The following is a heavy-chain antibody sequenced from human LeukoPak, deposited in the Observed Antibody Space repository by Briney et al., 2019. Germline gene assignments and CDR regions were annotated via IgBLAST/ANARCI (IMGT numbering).Heavy chain of an antibody. V-gene: IGHV1-69*05. D-gene: IGHD1-1*01. CDR2: IIPIFGTA. J-gene: IGHJ6*03. CDR1: GGTFNSYA. Sequence: SVKVSCKASGGTFNSYAISWVRQAPGQGLEWMGGIIPIFGTANYAQKFQGRVTITTDESTSTAYMELSSLRSEDTAVYYCARDLERRRNYYYYMDVWGKGTTVTVSS. CDR3: ARDLERRRNYYYYMDV.